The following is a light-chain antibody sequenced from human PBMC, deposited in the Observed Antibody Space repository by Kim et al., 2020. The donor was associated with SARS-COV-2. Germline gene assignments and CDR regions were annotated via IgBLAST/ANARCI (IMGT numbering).Light chain of an antibody. CDR3: QQYGSSPLT. CDR2: GVS. CDR1: QSVSSTY. V-gene: IGKV3-20*01. Sequence: SPGERATLSCRASQSVSSTYIAWYQQKPGQAPSLLIYGVSSRAAGIPDRFSGSGSGTDFTLTIIRLEPEDSAVYYCQQYGSSPLTFGGGTKVDIK. J-gene: IGKJ4*01.